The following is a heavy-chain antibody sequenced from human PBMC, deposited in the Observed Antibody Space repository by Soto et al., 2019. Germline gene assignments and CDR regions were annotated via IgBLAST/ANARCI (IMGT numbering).Heavy chain of an antibody. CDR1: GFTFSSYS. Sequence: EVQLVESGGGLVQPGGSLRLSCAASGFTFSSYSMNWVHQAPGKGLEWVSYISSSGSTIYYADSVRGRFTISRDNGKNSLFLQMNSLRAEDTAVYYCARDGYGDYALDVWGKGTTVTVSS. J-gene: IGHJ6*04. CDR3: ARDGYGDYALDV. D-gene: IGHD4-17*01. V-gene: IGHV3-48*01. CDR2: ISSSGSTI.